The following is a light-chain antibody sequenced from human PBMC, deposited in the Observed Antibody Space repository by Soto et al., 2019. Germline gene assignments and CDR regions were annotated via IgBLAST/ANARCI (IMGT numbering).Light chain of an antibody. Sequence: IVLTQSPATLSLSPGERATLSCRASRSVSTYLAWYQQKPGQPPRLLIYDASTRATGIPARFSGSGSGTDFTLTISSLQAEDVAVYYCQQYYSTPITFGQGTRLEI. J-gene: IGKJ5*01. CDR3: QQYYSTPIT. V-gene: IGKV3-11*01. CDR1: RSVSTY. CDR2: DAS.